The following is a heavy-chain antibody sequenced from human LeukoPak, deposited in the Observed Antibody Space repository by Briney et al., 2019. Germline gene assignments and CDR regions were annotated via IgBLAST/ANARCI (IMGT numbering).Heavy chain of an antibody. CDR3: ARDGKDSSGYYTYYFDY. CDR2: IIPIFGTA. V-gene: IGHV1-69*13. Sequence: GASVNVSCKASGGTFSIYAISWVRQAPGQGLEWMGGIIPIFGTANYAQKFQGRVTITSDESTSTAYMELSSLRSEDTAVYYCARDGKDSSGYYTYYFDYWGQGTLVTVSS. CDR1: GGTFSIYA. D-gene: IGHD3-22*01. J-gene: IGHJ4*02.